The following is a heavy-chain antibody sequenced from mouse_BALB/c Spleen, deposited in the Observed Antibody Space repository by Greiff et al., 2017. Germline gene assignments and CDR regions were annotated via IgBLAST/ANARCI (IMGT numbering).Heavy chain of an antibody. CDR1: GYTFTSYV. Sequence: EVQLQESGPELVKPGASVKMSCKASGYTFTSYVMHWVKQKPGQGLEWIGYINPYNDGTKYNEKFKGKATLTSDKSSSTAYMELSSLTSEDSAVYYCARSGYGNYAAWFAYWGQGTLVTVSA. CDR2: INPYNDGT. CDR3: ARSGYGNYAAWFAY. J-gene: IGHJ3*01. D-gene: IGHD2-1*01. V-gene: IGHV1-14*01.